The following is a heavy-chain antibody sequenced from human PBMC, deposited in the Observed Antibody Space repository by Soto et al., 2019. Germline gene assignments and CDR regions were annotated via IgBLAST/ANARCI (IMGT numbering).Heavy chain of an antibody. J-gene: IGHJ4*02. CDR2: IIPIFGTT. V-gene: IGHV1-69*01. CDR3: AMIDYSSGSDY. D-gene: IGHD6-19*01. Sequence: QVQLVQSGAEVKKPGSSVKVSCKASGGTFSSYPLSWVRQAPGQGLEWMGGIIPIFGTTKYAQKFQGRVTFIADESTTTAYMELSSLRSEDTAVYYCAMIDYSSGSDYWGQGTLVTVSS. CDR1: GGTFSSYP.